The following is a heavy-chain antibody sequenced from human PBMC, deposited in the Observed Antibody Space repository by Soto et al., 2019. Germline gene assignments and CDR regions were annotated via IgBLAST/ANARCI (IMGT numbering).Heavy chain of an antibody. CDR2: ISDAGSNK. J-gene: IGHJ4*02. CDR3: AKDIVRYTYGACDK. D-gene: IGHD5-18*01. Sequence: QVQLVESGGAVVQPGKSLRLSCAASGFTFSSYGMYWIRQAPGKGLEWVAAISDAGSNKFHAGSVKGRFTISRDNSQNTLYLQMNSLSTEDTAVYYCAKDIVRYTYGACDKWGQGALVTVSS. CDR1: GFTFSSYG. V-gene: IGHV3-30*18.